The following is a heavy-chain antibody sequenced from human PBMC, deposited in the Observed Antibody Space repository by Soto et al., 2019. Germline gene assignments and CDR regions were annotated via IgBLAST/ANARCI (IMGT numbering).Heavy chain of an antibody. CDR1: GFTFSSYS. CDR3: ARGAYCSGGSCPYYFDY. V-gene: IGHV3-21*01. J-gene: IGHJ4*02. D-gene: IGHD2-15*01. CDR2: ISSSSSYI. Sequence: PGGSLRLSCAASGFTFSSYSMNWVRQAPGKGLEWVSSISSSSSYICYADSVKGRFTISRDNAKNSLYLQMNSLRAEDTAVYYCARGAYCSGGSCPYYFDYWGQGTLVTVSS.